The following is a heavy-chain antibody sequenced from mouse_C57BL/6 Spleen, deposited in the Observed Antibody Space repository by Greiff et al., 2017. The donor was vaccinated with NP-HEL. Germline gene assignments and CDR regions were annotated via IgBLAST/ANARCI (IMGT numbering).Heavy chain of an antibody. CDR2: IDPETGGT. CDR3: TRGGIYDGYRYAMDY. CDR1: GYTFTDYE. Sequence: QVQLKESGAELVRPGASVTLSCKASGYTFTDYEMHWVKQTPVHGLEWIGAIDPETGGTAYNQKFKGKAILTADKSSSTAYMELRSLTSEDSAVYYCTRGGIYDGYRYAMDYWGQGTSVTVSS. V-gene: IGHV1-15*01. J-gene: IGHJ4*01. D-gene: IGHD2-3*01.